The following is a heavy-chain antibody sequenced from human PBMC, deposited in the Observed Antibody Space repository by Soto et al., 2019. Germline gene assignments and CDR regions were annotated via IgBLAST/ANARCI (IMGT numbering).Heavy chain of an antibody. CDR1: GYTFTSYA. CDR2: INAGNGNT. V-gene: IGHV1-3*01. Sequence: QVQLVQSGAEVKKPGASVKVSCKASGYTFTSYAMHWVRQAPGQRLEWMGWINAGNGNTKYSQKFQGRVTITRDTSVSTAYMELSSLRSEDTAVYYCARGGYGDYNWFDPWGQGTLVTVSS. J-gene: IGHJ5*02. CDR3: ARGGYGDYNWFDP. D-gene: IGHD4-17*01.